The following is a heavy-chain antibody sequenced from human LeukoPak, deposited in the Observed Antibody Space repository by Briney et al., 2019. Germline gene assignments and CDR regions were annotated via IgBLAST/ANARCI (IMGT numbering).Heavy chain of an antibody. CDR1: GSTFSSYA. D-gene: IGHD3-22*01. J-gene: IGHJ4*02. CDR2: ISGSGGST. CDR3: AKVHDSSGYYRYYFDY. Sequence: GGSLRLSCAASGSTFSSYAMSWVRQAPGKGLEWVSAISGSGGSTYYADSVKGRFTISRDNSKNTLYLQMNSLRAEDTAVYYCAKVHDSSGYYRYYFDYWGQGTLVTVSS. V-gene: IGHV3-23*01.